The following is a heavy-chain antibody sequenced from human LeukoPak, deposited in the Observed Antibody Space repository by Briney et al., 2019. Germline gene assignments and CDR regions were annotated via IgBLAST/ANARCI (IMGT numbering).Heavy chain of an antibody. D-gene: IGHD5-24*01. V-gene: IGHV3-30-3*01. Sequence: GGSLRLSCAASGFTFSSYAMHWVRQAPGKGLEWVAVISYDGSNKYYADSVKGRFTISRDNSKNTLYLQMNSLRAEDTAVYYCARALTIGERWLFPASFDYWGQGTLVTVSS. CDR2: ISYDGSNK. CDR3: ARALTIGERWLFPASFDY. CDR1: GFTFSSYA. J-gene: IGHJ4*02.